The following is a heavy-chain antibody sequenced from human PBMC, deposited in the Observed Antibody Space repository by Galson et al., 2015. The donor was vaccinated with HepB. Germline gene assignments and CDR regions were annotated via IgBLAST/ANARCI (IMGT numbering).Heavy chain of an antibody. Sequence: SVKVSCKASGYTLTTYGMNWVRQAPGQGLEWMGWINTNSGNPTYAQGFTGRFVFSLDTSVSTSYLQISSLKAEDTAVYYCARVGGEPALDFDYWGQGTLVTVSS. J-gene: IGHJ4*02. CDR3: ARVGGEPALDFDY. CDR1: GYTLTTYG. D-gene: IGHD1-26*01. CDR2: INTNSGNP. V-gene: IGHV7-4-1*02.